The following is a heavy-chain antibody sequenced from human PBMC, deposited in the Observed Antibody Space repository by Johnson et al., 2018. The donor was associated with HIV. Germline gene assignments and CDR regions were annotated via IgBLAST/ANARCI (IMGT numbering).Heavy chain of an antibody. V-gene: IGHV3-30*02. CDR3: AKTYSGSNRDAFDI. CDR1: GSTRRRHG. J-gene: IGHJ3*02. Sequence: EWGGGVAPEGRSRGRSCEASGSTRRRHGPPWVRQAPRKAVERRVCIRCEGSNKYYEESQKGRLTISSDNSKNTLYLQMNSLRAEDTAVYYCAKTYSGSNRDAFDIWGQGTMVTVSS. CDR2: IRCEGSNK. D-gene: IGHD1-26*01.